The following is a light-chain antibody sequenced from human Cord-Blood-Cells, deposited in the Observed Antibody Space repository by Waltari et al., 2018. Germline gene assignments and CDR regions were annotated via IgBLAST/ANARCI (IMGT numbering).Light chain of an antibody. CDR2: DVS. CDR1: SSDVGSYTL. Sequence: QSALTQPASVSGSPGQSTTISCTGTSSDVGSYTLISWYQQHPGKAPKLLIYDVSKRPSGFSNRFSGSKSVNTASLTISGLQADDEADYYCCSYAGSSTYVVFGGGTKLTVL. CDR3: CSYAGSSTYVV. J-gene: IGLJ2*01. V-gene: IGLV2-23*02.